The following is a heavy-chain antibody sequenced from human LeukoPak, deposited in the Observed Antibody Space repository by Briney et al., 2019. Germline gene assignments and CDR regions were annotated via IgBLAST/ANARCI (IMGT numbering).Heavy chain of an antibody. CDR3: ARHKYCTNAVCTTRWFDP. V-gene: IGHV3-21*01. J-gene: IGHJ5*02. D-gene: IGHD2-8*01. CDR1: GFTFSDYS. Sequence: PGGSLRLSCAASGFTFSDYSMNWVRQAPGKGLEWVSSISGGSHYIYYADSVKGRFTISRDNTKNSLYLQMNSLRAEDTAVYFCARHKYCTNAVCTTRWFDPWGQGTLVTVSS. CDR2: ISGGSHYI.